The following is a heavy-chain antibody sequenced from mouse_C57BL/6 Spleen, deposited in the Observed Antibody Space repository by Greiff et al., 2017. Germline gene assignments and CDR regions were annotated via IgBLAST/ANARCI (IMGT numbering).Heavy chain of an antibody. J-gene: IGHJ4*01. V-gene: IGHV1-22*01. CDR1: GYTFTDYN. D-gene: IGHD1-1*01. CDR3: AASITTRAMDY. Sequence: EVQLQESGPELVKPGASVKMSCKASGYTFTDYNMHWVKQSHGKSLEWIGYINPNNGGTSYNQKFKGKATLTVNKSSSTAYMELRSLTSEDSAVYYCAASITTRAMDYWGQGTSVTVSS. CDR2: INPNNGGT.